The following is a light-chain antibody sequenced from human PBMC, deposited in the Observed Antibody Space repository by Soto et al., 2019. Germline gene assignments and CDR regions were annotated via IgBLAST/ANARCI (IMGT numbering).Light chain of an antibody. V-gene: IGLV4-60*02. CDR2: LEGSGSY. J-gene: IGLJ2*01. Sequence: QLVLTQSSSASASLGSSVKLTCTLSSGHSSYIIAWHQQQPGKAPRYLMLLEGSGSYTKGSRVPDRLSGSSSGADRYLTISNVQFDDEADYYCETWDSYTRTFGGGTKLTVL. CDR1: SGHSSYI. CDR3: ETWDSYTRT.